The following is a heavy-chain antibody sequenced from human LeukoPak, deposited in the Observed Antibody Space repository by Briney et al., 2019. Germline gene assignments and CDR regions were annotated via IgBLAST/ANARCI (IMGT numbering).Heavy chain of an antibody. V-gene: IGHV4-30-2*01. D-gene: IGHD1-7*01. CDR2: IYHSGST. J-gene: IGHJ5*02. CDR1: GGSISSGGYS. CDR3: ARSQGITGTTGKNWFDP. Sequence: PSQTLSLTCAVSGGSISSGGYSWSWIRQPPGKGLEWMGYIYHSGSTYYNPSLKSRVTISVDRSKNQFSLKLSSVTAADTAVYYCARSQGITGTTGKNWFDPWGQGTLVTVSS.